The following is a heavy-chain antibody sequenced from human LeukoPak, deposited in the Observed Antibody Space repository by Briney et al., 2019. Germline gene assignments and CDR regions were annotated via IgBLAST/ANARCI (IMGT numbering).Heavy chain of an antibody. V-gene: IGHV3-30*03. D-gene: IGHD5-12*01. Sequence: GGSLRLSCAASGFTFSSYGMHWVRQAPGKGLEWVAVISYDGSNKYYADSVKGRITISRDNSKNTLYLQMNSLRAEDTAVYYCARDPGSGYEEHFDYWGQGTLVTVSS. J-gene: IGHJ4*02. CDR2: ISYDGSNK. CDR1: GFTFSSYG. CDR3: ARDPGSGYEEHFDY.